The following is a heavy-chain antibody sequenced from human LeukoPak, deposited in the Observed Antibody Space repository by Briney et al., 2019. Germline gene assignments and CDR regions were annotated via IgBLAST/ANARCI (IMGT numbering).Heavy chain of an antibody. Sequence: GASVKVSCEASGYTFTSYGISWVRQAPGQGLEWMGWISAYNGNTNYAQKFQGRVTMTTDTSTSTAYMELRSLRSDDTAVYYCARDGGGVGALSPDYWGQGTLVTVSS. J-gene: IGHJ4*02. CDR2: ISAYNGNT. V-gene: IGHV1-18*01. CDR3: ARDGGGVGALSPDY. CDR1: GYTFTSYG. D-gene: IGHD1-26*01.